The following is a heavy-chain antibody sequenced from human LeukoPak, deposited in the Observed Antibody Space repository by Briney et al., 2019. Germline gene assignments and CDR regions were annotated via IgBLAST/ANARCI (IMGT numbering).Heavy chain of an antibody. D-gene: IGHD4-4*01. V-gene: IGHV3-9*01. J-gene: IGHJ5*02. Sequence: GGPLRLSCAASGFTFDDYAMHWVRQAPGKGLEWVSGISWNSGSIGYADSVKGRFTISRDNSKNTLYLQMNSLRAEDTAVYYCASRATVTTDRFWFDPWGQGTLVTVSS. CDR1: GFTFDDYA. CDR3: ASRATVTTDRFWFDP. CDR2: ISWNSGSI.